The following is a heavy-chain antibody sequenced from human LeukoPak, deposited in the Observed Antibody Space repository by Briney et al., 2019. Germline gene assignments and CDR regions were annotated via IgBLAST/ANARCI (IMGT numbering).Heavy chain of an antibody. CDR3: AVHIVLMVYSY. J-gene: IGHJ4*02. CDR2: ISSSSSYI. CDR1: GFTFSSYS. D-gene: IGHD2-8*01. Sequence: PGGSLRLSCAASGFTFSSYSMNWVRQAPGKGLEWVSSISSSSSYIYYADSVKGRFTISRDNAKNSLYLQMNSLRAEDTAVYYCAVHIVLMVYSYWGQGTLVTVSS. V-gene: IGHV3-21*04.